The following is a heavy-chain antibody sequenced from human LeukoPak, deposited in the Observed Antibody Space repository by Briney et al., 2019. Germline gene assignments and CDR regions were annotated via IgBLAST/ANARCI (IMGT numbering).Heavy chain of an antibody. V-gene: IGHV3-64*01. Sequence: GGSLRLSCAASRFTFSNYAMHWVRQAPGKGLEHVSAISSNGGNTHYANSVKGRFTISRDNSKNTLYLQMGSLRAEDTAVYFCARDRYYIFDYWGQGAPVTVSS. J-gene: IGHJ4*02. CDR1: RFTFSNYA. D-gene: IGHD3-10*01. CDR2: ISSNGGNT. CDR3: ARDRYYIFDY.